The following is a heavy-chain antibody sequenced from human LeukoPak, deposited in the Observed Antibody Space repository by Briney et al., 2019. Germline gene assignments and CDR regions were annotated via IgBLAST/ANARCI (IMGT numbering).Heavy chain of an antibody. CDR2: IYYSGST. CDR3: ARTHSSSWYGGVYFDY. D-gene: IGHD6-13*01. V-gene: IGHV4-59*01. CDR1: GGSISSYY. J-gene: IGHJ4*02. Sequence: PSETLSLXCTVSGGSISSYYWSWIRQPPGKGLEWIGYIYYSGSTNYNPSLKSRVTISVDTSKNQFSLKLSSVTAADTAVYYCARTHSSSWYGGVYFDYWGPGTLVTVSS.